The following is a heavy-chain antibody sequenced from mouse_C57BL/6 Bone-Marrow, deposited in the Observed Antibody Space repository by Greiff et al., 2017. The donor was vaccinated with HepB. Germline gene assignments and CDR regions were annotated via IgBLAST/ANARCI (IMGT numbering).Heavy chain of an antibody. Sequence: EVKLVESGGGLVQSGRSLRLSCATSGFTFSDFYMEWVRQAPGKGLEWIAASRNKANDYTTEYSASVKGRIIVSRDTSQSILYLQMNALRAEDTAIYYCARDAGIYYDYENWYFDVWGTGTTVTVSS. V-gene: IGHV7-1*01. CDR1: GFTFSDFY. J-gene: IGHJ1*03. CDR2: SRNKANDYTT. CDR3: ARDAGIYYDYENWYFDV. D-gene: IGHD2-4*01.